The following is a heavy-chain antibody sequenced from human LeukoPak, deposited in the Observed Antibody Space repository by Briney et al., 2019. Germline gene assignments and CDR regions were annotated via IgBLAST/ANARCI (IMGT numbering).Heavy chain of an antibody. CDR3: ARLGLEVGGPNWFDP. CDR2: IKRDGSQK. J-gene: IGHJ5*02. CDR1: GFSFSSNW. Sequence: GGSLRLSCAAPGFSFSSNWMGWVRQAPGKGLEWVAHIKRDGSQKYYLDSVKGRSTISRDNAKNSLYLQMNSLRVEDTAVYYYARLGLEVGGPNWFDPWGQGTLVTVSS. D-gene: IGHD1-1*01. V-gene: IGHV3-7*01.